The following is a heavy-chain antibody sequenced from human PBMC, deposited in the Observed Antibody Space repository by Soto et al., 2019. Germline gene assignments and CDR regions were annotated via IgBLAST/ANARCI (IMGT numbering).Heavy chain of an antibody. V-gene: IGHV3-33*01. CDR1: GFTFSSYG. CDR3: ARAALFPHGDYPLDY. Sequence: GGSLRLSCAASGFTFSSYGMHWVRQAPGKGLEWVAVIWYDGSNKYYADSVKGRFTISRDNSKNTLYLQMNSLRAEDTAVYYCARAALFPHGDYPLDYWGQGTLVTVSS. J-gene: IGHJ4*02. CDR2: IWYDGSNK. D-gene: IGHD4-17*01.